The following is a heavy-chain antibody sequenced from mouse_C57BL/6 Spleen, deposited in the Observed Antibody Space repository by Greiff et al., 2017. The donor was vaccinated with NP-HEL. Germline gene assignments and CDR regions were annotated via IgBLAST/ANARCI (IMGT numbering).Heavy chain of an antibody. CDR2: IHPNSGST. CDR1: GYTFTSYW. CDR3: ARGPGKGPDY. J-gene: IGHJ2*01. V-gene: IGHV1-64*01. Sequence: LVESGAELVKPGASVKLSCKASGYTFTSYWMHWVKQRPGQGLEWIGMIHPNSGSTNYNEKFKSKATLTVDKSSSTAYMQLSSLTSEDSAVYYCARGPGKGPDYWGQGTTLTVSS.